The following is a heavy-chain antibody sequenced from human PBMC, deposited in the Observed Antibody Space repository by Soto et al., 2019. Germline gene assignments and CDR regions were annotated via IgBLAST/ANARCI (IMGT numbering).Heavy chain of an antibody. V-gene: IGHV4-34*01. J-gene: IGHJ5*02. CDR1: GGSFSGYY. CDR3: AGGRDTVVWAVLYCFDP. Sequence: QVQLQQWGAGLLKSSETLSLTCAVYGGSFSGYYWNWLRQPPGEGLEWIGKIDQSGSTDYNPALKNRGTLTVDTSRRQFSVTLNSISAMETPSYYCAGGRDTVVWAVLYCFDPWGQGTLVTVSS. D-gene: IGHD3-16*01. CDR2: IDQSGST.